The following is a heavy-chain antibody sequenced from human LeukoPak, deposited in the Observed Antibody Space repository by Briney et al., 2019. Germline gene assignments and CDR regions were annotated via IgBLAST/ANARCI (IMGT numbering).Heavy chain of an antibody. CDR3: AKAEQGGGFFDY. Sequence: GGSLRLSCAASGFTFSSYSMNWVRQAPGKGLEWVSYISSSSTIYYADSVKSRFTISRDNAKNSLYLQMNSLRAEDTAVYYCAKAEQGGGFFDYWGQGTLVTVSS. J-gene: IGHJ4*02. D-gene: IGHD5-12*01. V-gene: IGHV3-48*04. CDR2: ISSSSTI. CDR1: GFTFSSYS.